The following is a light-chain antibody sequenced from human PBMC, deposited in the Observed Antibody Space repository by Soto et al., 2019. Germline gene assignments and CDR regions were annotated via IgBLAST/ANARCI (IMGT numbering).Light chain of an antibody. J-gene: IGLJ1*01. CDR1: SRVVGSYDL. V-gene: IGLV2-23*02. CDR2: EVK. Sequence: QSALTQPASVSGSLGQSITISCTGTSRVVGSYDLVSWYQQHPGKVPKFLIYEVKKRPSGVSDRFSGSKSGNTATLTISGLLAEDEADYYCCSYGGRTTFYVFGSGTKVTVL. CDR3: CSYGGRTTFYV.